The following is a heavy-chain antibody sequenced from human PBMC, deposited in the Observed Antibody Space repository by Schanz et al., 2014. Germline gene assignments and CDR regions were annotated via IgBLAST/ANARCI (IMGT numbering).Heavy chain of an antibody. D-gene: IGHD5-18*01. CDR3: ARRSVSPSGNSYGYVVAWFDP. J-gene: IGHJ5*02. CDR1: GGSISSYY. Sequence: QVQLQESGPGLVKPSETLSLTCTVSGGSISSYYWSWIRQPPGKGLEWIGYIYYSGSTSYSPSLKSRVTISVDTSKDQFSLKLRSVTAADTAVYYCARRSVSPSGNSYGYVVAWFDPWGQGTLVTVSS. CDR2: IYYSGST. V-gene: IGHV4-59*01.